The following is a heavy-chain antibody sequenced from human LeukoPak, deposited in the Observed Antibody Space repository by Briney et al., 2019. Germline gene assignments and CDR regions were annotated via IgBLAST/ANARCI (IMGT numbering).Heavy chain of an antibody. CDR1: GYTFTSYG. Sequence: WASVKVSCKASGYTFTSYGISWVRQAPGQGLEWMGWISAYNGNTNYAQKLQGRVTMTTDTSTSTAYMELRSLRSDDTAVYYCARGLTYYYDSSGYHGAFDIWGQGTMVTVSS. D-gene: IGHD3-22*01. J-gene: IGHJ3*02. CDR3: ARGLTYYYDSSGYHGAFDI. CDR2: ISAYNGNT. V-gene: IGHV1-18*01.